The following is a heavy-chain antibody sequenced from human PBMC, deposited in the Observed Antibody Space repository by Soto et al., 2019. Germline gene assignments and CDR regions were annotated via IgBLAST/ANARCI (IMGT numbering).Heavy chain of an antibody. V-gene: IGHV1-18*01. CDR2: ISAYNGNT. J-gene: IGHJ5*02. Sequence: ASVKVSCKASGYTFTSYGISWVRQAPGQGLEWMGWISAYNGNTNYAQKLQGRVTMTTDTSTSTAYMELRSLRSDDTAVYYCARDGAGVVVPAATFDPWGQGTLVTVSS. CDR3: ARDGAGVVVPAATFDP. D-gene: IGHD2-2*01. CDR1: GYTFTSYG.